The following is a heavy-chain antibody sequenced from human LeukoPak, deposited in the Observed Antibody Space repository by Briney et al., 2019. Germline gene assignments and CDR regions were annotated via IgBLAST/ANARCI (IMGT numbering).Heavy chain of an antibody. CDR1: GFTFSRYG. D-gene: IGHD3-10*01. J-gene: IGHJ4*02. CDR3: ARDGGSESYAFDY. CDR2: ISDSGGDK. V-gene: IGHV3-30*02. Sequence: GGALRLSCAASGFTFSRYGFHWVRQAPGKGLEWVAFISDSGGDKWFGDSVKGRFTISRDKSKNTVNLQMSSLRVEDTALYYCARDGGSESYAFDYWGQETLVTVSS.